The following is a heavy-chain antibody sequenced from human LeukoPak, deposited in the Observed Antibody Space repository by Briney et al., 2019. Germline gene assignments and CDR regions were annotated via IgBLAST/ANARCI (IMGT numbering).Heavy chain of an antibody. CDR3: ARAEQRYYYDTSGLRLPDY. Sequence: SGGSLRLSCAASGFTFSSYAMSWVRQAPGKGLEWVSSISSTSSYISYTDSVKGRFTISRDNANNSLYLQMNSLRAEDTAVYYCARAEQRYYYDTSGLRLPDYWGQGTLVTVSS. V-gene: IGHV3-21*01. J-gene: IGHJ4*02. D-gene: IGHD3-22*01. CDR2: ISSTSSYI. CDR1: GFTFSSYA.